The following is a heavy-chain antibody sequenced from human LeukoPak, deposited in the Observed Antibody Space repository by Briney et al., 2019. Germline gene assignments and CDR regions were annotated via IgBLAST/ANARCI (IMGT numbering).Heavy chain of an antibody. D-gene: IGHD5-18*01. CDR1: GGSFSGYY. CDR2: INHSGST. V-gene: IGHV4-34*01. CDR3: ARGGYSYGYDY. Sequence: SETLSLTCAVYGGSFSGYYWSWIRQPPGKGLEWIGEINHSGSTSYNPSLKSRVTISVDTSKNQFSLKLSSVTAADTAVYYCARGGYSYGYDYWGQGTLVTVSS. J-gene: IGHJ4*02.